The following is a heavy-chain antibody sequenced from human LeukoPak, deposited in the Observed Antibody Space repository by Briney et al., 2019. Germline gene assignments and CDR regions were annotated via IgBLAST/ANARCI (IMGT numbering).Heavy chain of an antibody. V-gene: IGHV3-30*18. Sequence: GGSQRLSCAASGFTFSSYVMHWVRQAPGKGLEWVAVISYDGSNKYYADSVKGRFTISRDNSKNTLYLQMNSLRAEDTAVYYCAKLCSGGSCYSGSHVNDYWGQGTLVTVSS. J-gene: IGHJ4*02. CDR3: AKLCSGGSCYSGSHVNDY. CDR2: ISYDGSNK. D-gene: IGHD2-15*01. CDR1: GFTFSSYV.